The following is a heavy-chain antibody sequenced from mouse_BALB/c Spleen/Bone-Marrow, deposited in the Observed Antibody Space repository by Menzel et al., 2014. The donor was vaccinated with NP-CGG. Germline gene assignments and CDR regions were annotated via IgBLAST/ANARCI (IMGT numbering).Heavy chain of an antibody. Sequence: VQLKQSGPELMKPGASVKISCKASGYSFSSYYMHWVKQSHGKSLEWIGYIDPFNGGTSYNQKFKGKATLTVDKSSSXAYMHLSSLTSEDSAVYFCAREGIYYYGSGYFDVWGAGTTVTVSS. CDR3: AREGIYYYGSGYFDV. CDR1: GYSFSSYY. CDR2: IDPFNGGT. D-gene: IGHD1-1*01. V-gene: IGHV1S135*01. J-gene: IGHJ1*01.